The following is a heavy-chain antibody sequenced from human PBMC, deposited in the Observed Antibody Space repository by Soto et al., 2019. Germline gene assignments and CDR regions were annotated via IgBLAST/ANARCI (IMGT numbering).Heavy chain of an antibody. CDR2: ISWNSGSI. J-gene: IGHJ4*02. Sequence: GGSLRLSCAASGFTFDDYAMHWVRQAPGKGLEWVSGISWNSGSIGYADSVKGRFTISRDNAKNSLYLQMNSLRAEDTALYYCAKDMRAKEGITIFGVVNYIPQFDYWGQGTLVTVSS. CDR1: GFTFDDYA. CDR3: AKDMRAKEGITIFGVVNYIPQFDY. V-gene: IGHV3-9*01. D-gene: IGHD3-3*01.